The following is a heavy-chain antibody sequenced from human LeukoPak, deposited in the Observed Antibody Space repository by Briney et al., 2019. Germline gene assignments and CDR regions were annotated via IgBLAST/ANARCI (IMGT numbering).Heavy chain of an antibody. CDR2: INWNGGST. J-gene: IGHJ4*02. D-gene: IGHD3-3*01. CDR1: GFTFDDYG. Sequence: GGTLRLSCAASGFTFDDYGMSWVRQAPGKGLEWGSGINWNGGSTVYADSVKGRFTISRDNAKNSLYLQMNSLRAEDTALYYCARGGRYSTYYDFWSGYYTGRDFDYWGQGTLVTVSS. V-gene: IGHV3-20*04. CDR3: ARGGRYSTYYDFWSGYYTGRDFDY.